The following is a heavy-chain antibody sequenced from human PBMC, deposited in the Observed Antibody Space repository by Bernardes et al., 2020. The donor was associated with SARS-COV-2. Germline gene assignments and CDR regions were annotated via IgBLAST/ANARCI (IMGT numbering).Heavy chain of an antibody. CDR2: INPKSGGT. CDR1: GYTFTDYY. D-gene: IGHD6-6*01. V-gene: IGHV1-2*02. Sequence: ASVKVSCKASGYTFTDYYIHWVRQAPGQGLEWMGWINPKSGGTNYAQKFQGGVTMTRDTSSSTAYMELNWLRFDDTAVYYCASRHSSFAFYGLDVWGQGTTVIVSS. J-gene: IGHJ6*02. CDR3: ASRHSSFAFYGLDV.